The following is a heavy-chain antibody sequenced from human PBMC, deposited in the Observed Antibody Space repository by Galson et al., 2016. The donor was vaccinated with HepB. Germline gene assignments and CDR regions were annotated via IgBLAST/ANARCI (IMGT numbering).Heavy chain of an antibody. J-gene: IGHJ4*02. Sequence: SLRLSCAASGFMFDDYAMHWVRQAPGKGLEWVSGISWNSDSMGYADSVKGRFTISRDNAKNSLYLQMNSLRPEDTALYFCAKDMSDYFGSGTYSSASDYWGQGTLVTVSS. CDR3: AKDMSDYFGSGTYSSASDY. V-gene: IGHV3-9*01. CDR1: GFMFDDYA. D-gene: IGHD3-10*01. CDR2: ISWNSDSM.